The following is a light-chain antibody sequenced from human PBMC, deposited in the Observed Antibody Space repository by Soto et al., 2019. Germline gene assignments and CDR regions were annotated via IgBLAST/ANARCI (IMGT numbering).Light chain of an antibody. CDR3: GTWASSLSPGLYV. Sequence: QSVLAQPPSVSAAPGQKVTISCSGSSSNIGNNYVSWYQQLPGTAPKLLIYDNNKRPSGIPDRFSGSKSGTSATLGITGLQTGDEADYYCGTWASSLSPGLYVFGTGTNLTVL. J-gene: IGLJ1*01. CDR1: SSNIGNNY. CDR2: DNN. V-gene: IGLV1-51*01.